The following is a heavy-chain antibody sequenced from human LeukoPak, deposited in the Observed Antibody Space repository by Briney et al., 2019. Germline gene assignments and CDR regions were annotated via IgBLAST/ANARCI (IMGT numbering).Heavy chain of an antibody. D-gene: IGHD3-10*01. J-gene: IGHJ4*02. V-gene: IGHV4-30-4*01. CDR3: AREDGSGVIDY. CDR1: GGSISSGDYY. Sequence: SQTLSLTCTVSGGSISSGDYYWSWIRQPPGKGLEWIGYIYYSGSTYYNPSLKSRVTISVDTSKNQFSLRLSSVTAADTAVYYCAREDGSGVIDYWGQGTLVTLSS. CDR2: IYYSGST.